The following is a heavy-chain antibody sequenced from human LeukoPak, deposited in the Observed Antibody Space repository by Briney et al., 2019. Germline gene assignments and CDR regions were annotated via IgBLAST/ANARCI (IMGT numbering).Heavy chain of an antibody. CDR3: AREDRVSPSFDY. J-gene: IGHJ4*02. V-gene: IGHV4-4*07. CDR1: GGSISSYY. Sequence: SETLSLTCTVSGGSISSYYWSWIRQPAGKGLEWIGRIYTSGSTNYNPPLKSRVTMSVDTSKNQFSLKLSSVTAADTAVYYCAREDRVSPSFDYWGQGTLVTVSS. D-gene: IGHD6-13*01. CDR2: IYTSGST.